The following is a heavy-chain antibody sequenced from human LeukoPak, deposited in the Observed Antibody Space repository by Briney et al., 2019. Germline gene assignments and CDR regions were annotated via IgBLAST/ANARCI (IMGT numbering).Heavy chain of an antibody. D-gene: IGHD3-10*01. J-gene: IGHJ5*02. CDR2: ICYSGST. Sequence: SETLSLTCTVSGGSISSSSYYWGWIRQPPGKGLEWIGSICYSGSTYYNPSLKSRVTISVDTSKNQFSLKLSSVTAADTAVYYCARHAYYYGSGSYYGFWFDPWGQGTLVTVSS. V-gene: IGHV4-39*01. CDR3: ARHAYYYGSGSYYGFWFDP. CDR1: GGSISSSSYY.